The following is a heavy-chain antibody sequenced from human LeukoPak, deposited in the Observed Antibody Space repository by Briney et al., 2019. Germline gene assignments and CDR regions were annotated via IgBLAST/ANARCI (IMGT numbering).Heavy chain of an antibody. V-gene: IGHV1-8*01. CDR2: MNPNRGNT. J-gene: IGHJ4*02. D-gene: IGHD6-19*01. Sequence: ASVKVSRKASGYTFTSYEIIWVRQATGQGLEWMGWMNPNRGNTGFVEKFQGRVTITRNTSIATAYMELSSLRFEDTAVYYCARVASEWLAPIDYWGQGTLVTVSS. CDR1: GYTFTSYE. CDR3: ARVASEWLAPIDY.